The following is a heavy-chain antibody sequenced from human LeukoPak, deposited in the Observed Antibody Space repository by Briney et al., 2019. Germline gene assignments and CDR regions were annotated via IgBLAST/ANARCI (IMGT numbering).Heavy chain of an antibody. CDR1: GFTFSSYA. J-gene: IGHJ3*02. V-gene: IGHV4-59*12. CDR3: ARAGGSHAHAFDI. CDR2: IYYSGST. D-gene: IGHD1-26*01. Sequence: GSLRLSCAASGFTFSSYAMSWVRQAPGKGLEWIGYIYYSGSTYYNPSLKSRVTISVDTSKNQFSLKLSSVTAADTAVYYCARAGGSHAHAFDIWGQGTMVTVSS.